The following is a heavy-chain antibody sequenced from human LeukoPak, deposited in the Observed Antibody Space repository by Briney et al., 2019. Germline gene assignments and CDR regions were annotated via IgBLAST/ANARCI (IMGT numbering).Heavy chain of an antibody. Sequence: SVKVSCKASGGTFSSYAISWVRQAPGQGLEWMGGIIPIFGTANYAQKFQGRVTITADESTSTAYMELSSLRSEDTAVYYCARHTGDYYDRWDYWGQGTLVTVSS. V-gene: IGHV1-69*13. CDR1: GGTFSSYA. CDR3: ARHTGDYYDRWDY. J-gene: IGHJ4*02. D-gene: IGHD3-22*01. CDR2: IIPIFGTA.